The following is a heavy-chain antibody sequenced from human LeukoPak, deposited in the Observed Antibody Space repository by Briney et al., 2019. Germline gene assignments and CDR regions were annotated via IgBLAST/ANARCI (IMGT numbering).Heavy chain of an antibody. Sequence: ASVKVSCKASGYTFTGYYMHWVRQAPGQGLEWMGWINPNSGGTNYAQKFQGRVTMTRDTSISTAYMELSRLRSDDTAVYYCARAPTTHYDFWSGYYGFDYWGQGTLVTVSS. CDR1: GYTFTGYY. V-gene: IGHV1-2*02. D-gene: IGHD3-3*01. CDR2: INPNSGGT. J-gene: IGHJ4*02. CDR3: ARAPTTHYDFWSGYYGFDY.